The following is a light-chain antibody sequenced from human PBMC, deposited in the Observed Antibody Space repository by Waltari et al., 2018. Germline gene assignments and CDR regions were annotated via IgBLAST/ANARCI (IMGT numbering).Light chain of an antibody. J-gene: IGKJ5*01. V-gene: IGKV1-9*01. CDR3: QQVYSSPLT. CDR2: TAS. Sequence: TQLTQSPASLSASVGHRVTITCRASQGISSYLAWYQQKPGKAPKLLIYTASTLQSGVPSRFSGSGSGTDFTLTISSLQPEDFATYYCQQVYSSPLTFGQGTRLEIK. CDR1: QGISSY.